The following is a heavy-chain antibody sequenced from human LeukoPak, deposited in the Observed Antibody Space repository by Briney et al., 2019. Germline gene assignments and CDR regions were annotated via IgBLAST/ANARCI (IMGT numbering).Heavy chain of an antibody. CDR2: IRYDGGNK. CDR1: GFTFCSYG. CDR3: AKNGSFTYYYYMDV. V-gene: IGHV3-30*02. Sequence: PGGSLRFSSAASGFTFCSYGMHWVRQAPGKGLEWVAFIRYDGGNKYYADSVKGRFTISRDNSKNPLYLQMNSLRAEDTDVYSCAKNGSFTYYYYMDVWGKGTTVTVSS. D-gene: IGHD6-25*01. J-gene: IGHJ6*03.